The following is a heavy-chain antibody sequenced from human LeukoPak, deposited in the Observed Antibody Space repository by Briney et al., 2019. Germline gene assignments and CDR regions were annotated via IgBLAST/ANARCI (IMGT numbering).Heavy chain of an antibody. J-gene: IGHJ6*04. V-gene: IGHV3-21*01. D-gene: IGHD3-10*01. CDR2: ITSSGSSI. CDR3: ATAYYYGSGSYNYYYYGMDV. CDR1: GFTFSSYS. Sequence: PGGSLRLSCVASGFTFSSYSMNWVRQAPGKGLEWASSITSSGSSIYYSDSLKGRFTISRDNAKNSLYLQMSSLRAEDTAVYYCATAYYYGSGSYNYYYYGMDVWGKGTTVTVSS.